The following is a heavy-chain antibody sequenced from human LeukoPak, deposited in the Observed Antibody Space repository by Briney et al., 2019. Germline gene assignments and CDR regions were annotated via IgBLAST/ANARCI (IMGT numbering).Heavy chain of an antibody. J-gene: IGHJ4*02. Sequence: PGRTLRLSCAASGFTFSSYGMHWVRQAPGKGLEWVAVISYDGSNKYYADSVKGRFTISRDNSKNTLYLQMNSLRAEDTAVYYCAKDIFPNYGGNSHFDYWGQGTLVTVS. V-gene: IGHV3-30*18. CDR1: GFTFSSYG. CDR3: AKDIFPNYGGNSHFDY. D-gene: IGHD4-23*01. CDR2: ISYDGSNK.